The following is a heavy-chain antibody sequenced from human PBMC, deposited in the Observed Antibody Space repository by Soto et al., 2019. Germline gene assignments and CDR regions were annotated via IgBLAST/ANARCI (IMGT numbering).Heavy chain of an antibody. CDR1: WFTVSSNY. J-gene: IGHJ4*02. V-gene: IGHV3-53*01. CDR3: ARNTRKYYFDY. D-gene: IGHD1-26*01. Sequence: HPFGSLRLSCAASWFTVSSNYIIWGRPAPWKGLEWVSVIYSGGSTYYADSVKGRFTISRDNSENTLYLQMNNLRAEDTAVYYCARNTRKYYFDYWGQGNLVTVSS. CDR2: IYSGGST.